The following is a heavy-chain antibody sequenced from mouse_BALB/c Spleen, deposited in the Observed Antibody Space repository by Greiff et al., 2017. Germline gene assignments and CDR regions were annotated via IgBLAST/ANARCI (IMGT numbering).Heavy chain of an antibody. CDR2: ISYSGST. CDR1: GYSITSDYA. D-gene: IGHD2-3*01. CDR3: ARYGYYEGWYFDV. J-gene: IGHJ1*01. Sequence: EVKVEESGPGLVKPSQSLSLTCTVTGYSITSDYAWNWIRQFPGNKLEWMGYISYSGSTSYNPSLKSRISITRDTSKNQFFLQLNSVTTEDTATYYCARYGYYEGWYFDVWGAGTTVTVSS. V-gene: IGHV3-2*02.